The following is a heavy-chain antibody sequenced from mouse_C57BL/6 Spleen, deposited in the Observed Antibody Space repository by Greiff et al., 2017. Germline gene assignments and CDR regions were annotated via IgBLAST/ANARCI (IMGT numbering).Heavy chain of an antibody. Sequence: EVHLVESGGGLVQPGGSLSLSCAASGFTFTDYYMSWVRQPPGKALEWLGFIRNKANGYTTEYSASVKGRFTISRDNSQSILYLQMNALSAEDSATYYWARSLNGLYAMDYWGQGTSVTVSS. J-gene: IGHJ4*01. V-gene: IGHV7-3*01. CDR3: ARSLNGLYAMDY. CDR2: IRNKANGYTT. D-gene: IGHD3-1*01. CDR1: GFTFTDYY.